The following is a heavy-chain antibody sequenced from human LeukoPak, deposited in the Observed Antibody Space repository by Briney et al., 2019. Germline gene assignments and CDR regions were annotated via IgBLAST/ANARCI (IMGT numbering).Heavy chain of an antibody. CDR1: GFTFSDHY. CDR2: TRNKPKRYTT. J-gene: IGHJ6*02. Sequence: GGSLRLSCAASGFTFSDHYMDWVRQAPGKGLEWVGRTRNKPKRYTTEYAASVKGRFTISRDDSKNSLYLQMISLKNEDTAVYYCVRAARESPDNYYYGLDAWGQGTTVTVSS. V-gene: IGHV3-72*01. CDR3: VRAARESPDNYYYGLDA.